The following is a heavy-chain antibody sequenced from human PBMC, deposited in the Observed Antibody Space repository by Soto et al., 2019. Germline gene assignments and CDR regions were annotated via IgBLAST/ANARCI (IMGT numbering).Heavy chain of an antibody. CDR3: AGRVYGSGSYYKSGAFDI. J-gene: IGHJ3*02. Sequence: TGGSLRLSCAASGFTFSSYAMSWVRQAPGKGLEWVSAISGSGGSTYYADSVKGRFTISRDNSKNTLYLQMNSLRAEDTAVYYCAGRVYGSGSYYKSGAFDIWGQGTMVTVSS. CDR1: GFTFSSYA. CDR2: ISGSGGST. V-gene: IGHV3-23*01. D-gene: IGHD3-10*01.